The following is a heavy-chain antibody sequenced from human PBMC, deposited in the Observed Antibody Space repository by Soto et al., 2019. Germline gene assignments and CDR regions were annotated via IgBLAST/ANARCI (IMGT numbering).Heavy chain of an antibody. D-gene: IGHD1-26*01. V-gene: IGHV6-1*01. CDR2: TYYRSKWYY. Sequence: SQTLSLTCAIPGDSVSSNGSGWSCVRQSPSRGLEWLGRTYYRSKWYYEYAVSVRGRITINPDTSKNQYSLQLNSVTPEDTAVYFCARGEQYSGRIFDYWGQGTLVTVSS. CDR1: GDSVSSNGSG. J-gene: IGHJ4*01. CDR3: ARGEQYSGRIFDY.